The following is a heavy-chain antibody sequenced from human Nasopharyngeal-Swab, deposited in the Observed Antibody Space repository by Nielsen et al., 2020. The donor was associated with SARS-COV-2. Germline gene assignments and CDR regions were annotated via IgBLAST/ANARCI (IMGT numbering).Heavy chain of an antibody. J-gene: IGHJ6*02. Sequence: GESLKISCAASGLTFSDYGMIWVRQAPGKGPEWISYISGGSGTIYYADSVKGRFTISRDNAKRSLYLQLNSLRAEDTAVYYCARGPGAVRFLEWLPNYYYYGMDVWGQGTTVTVSS. CDR3: ARGPGAVRFLEWLPNYYYYGMDV. V-gene: IGHV3-48*04. D-gene: IGHD3-3*01. CDR2: ISGGSGTI. CDR1: GLTFSDYG.